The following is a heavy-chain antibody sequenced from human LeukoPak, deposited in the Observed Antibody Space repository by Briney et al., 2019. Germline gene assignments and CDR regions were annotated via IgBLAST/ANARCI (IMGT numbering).Heavy chain of an antibody. Sequence: ASVKVSCKASGYTFTSYDINWVRQATGQGLEWMGWMNPNSGNTGYAQKFQGRVTITRNTSISTAYMELSSLRSEDTAVYYCARLSLSCSSTSCYEWFDPWGQETLVTVPS. D-gene: IGHD2-2*01. CDR2: MNPNSGNT. V-gene: IGHV1-8*03. J-gene: IGHJ5*02. CDR3: ARLSLSCSSTSCYEWFDP. CDR1: GYTFTSYD.